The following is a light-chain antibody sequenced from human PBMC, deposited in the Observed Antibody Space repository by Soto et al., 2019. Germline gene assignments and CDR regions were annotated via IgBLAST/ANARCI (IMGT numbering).Light chain of an antibody. CDR2: DKN. V-gene: IGLV7-46*01. J-gene: IGLJ7*01. CDR3: LLSYSGPSM. CDR1: TGTVTSGHY. Sequence: QTVVTQEPSLTVSPGGTVTLTCGSSTGTVTSGHYPYWFQVKPGQAPRTLLYDKNNKPSWTPARFSGSLLGGKAALTLSGAHPEDEADYYCLLSYSGPSMFGRGTQLTVL.